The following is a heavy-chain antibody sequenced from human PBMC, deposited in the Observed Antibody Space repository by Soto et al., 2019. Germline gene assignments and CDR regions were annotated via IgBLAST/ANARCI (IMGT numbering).Heavy chain of an antibody. Sequence: GGSLRLSCAASGFTFSSYGMHWVRQAPGKGLEWVAVISYDGSNKYYADSVKGRFTISRDNSKNTLYLQMNSLRAEDTAVYYCAKDLRGGATNYFDYWGQGTLVTVSS. V-gene: IGHV3-30*18. D-gene: IGHD1-26*01. CDR1: GFTFSSYG. CDR2: ISYDGSNK. J-gene: IGHJ4*02. CDR3: AKDLRGGATNYFDY.